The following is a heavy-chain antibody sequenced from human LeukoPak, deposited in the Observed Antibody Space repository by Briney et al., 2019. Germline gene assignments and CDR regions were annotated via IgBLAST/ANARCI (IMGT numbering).Heavy chain of an antibody. CDR2: ISYDGSNK. CDR1: GFTFSSYG. J-gene: IGHJ6*02. CDR3: AKDTKGQNWLGELLSGSYYYYGMDV. V-gene: IGHV3-30*18. D-gene: IGHD3-10*01. Sequence: PGGSLRLSCAASGFTFSSYGMHWVRQAPGKGLEWVAVISYDGSNKYYADSVKGRFTISRDNSKNTLYLQMNSLRAEDTAVYYCAKDTKGQNWLGELLSGSYYYYGMDVWGQGTTVTVSS.